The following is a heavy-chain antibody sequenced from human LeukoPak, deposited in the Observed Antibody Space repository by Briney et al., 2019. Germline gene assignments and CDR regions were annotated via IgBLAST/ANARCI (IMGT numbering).Heavy chain of an antibody. CDR2: IYYSGST. Sequence: SETLSLTCTVSGGSISSYYWSWIRQPPGKGLEWIGYIYYSGSTNYNPSLKSRVTISVDTSKNQFSLKLSSVTAADTAVYYFASLGYCSSTSCYGIFDYWGQGTLVTVSS. J-gene: IGHJ4*02. CDR3: ASLGYCSSTSCYGIFDY. V-gene: IGHV4-59*01. CDR1: GGSISSYY. D-gene: IGHD2-2*01.